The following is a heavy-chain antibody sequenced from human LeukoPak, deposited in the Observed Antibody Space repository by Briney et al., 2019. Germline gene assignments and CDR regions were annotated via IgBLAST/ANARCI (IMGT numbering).Heavy chain of an antibody. CDR3: ARYTYYGSGSYNYYYYYMDV. CDR2: IISSSSTI. V-gene: IGHV3-48*01. J-gene: IGHJ6*03. Sequence: GGSLRLSCAASGFTFSSYSMNWVRQAPGKGLEWVSHIISSSSTIYYADSVKGRFTISRDNAKNSLYLQMNSLRAEDTAVYYCARYTYYGSGSYNYYYYYMDVWGKGTTVTVSS. D-gene: IGHD3-10*01. CDR1: GFTFSSYS.